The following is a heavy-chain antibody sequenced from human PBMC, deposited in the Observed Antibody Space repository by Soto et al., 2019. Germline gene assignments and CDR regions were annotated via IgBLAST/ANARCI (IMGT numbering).Heavy chain of an antibody. CDR1: GFTFSSYA. V-gene: IGHV3-23*01. Sequence: EVQLLESGGGLVQPGGSLRLSCAASGFTFSSYAMSWVRQAPGKGLELVSAISGSGGSTYYADSVQGRFTISRDNSKNTLYLQMNSLRAEDTAVYYCAKDSGLVRFWFDPWGQGTLVTVSS. D-gene: IGHD3-10*01. CDR3: AKDSGLVRFWFDP. J-gene: IGHJ5*02. CDR2: ISGSGGST.